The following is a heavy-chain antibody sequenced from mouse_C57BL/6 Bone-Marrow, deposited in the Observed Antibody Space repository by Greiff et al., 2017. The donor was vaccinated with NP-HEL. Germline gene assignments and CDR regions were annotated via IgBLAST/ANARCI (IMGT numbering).Heavy chain of an antibody. Sequence: EVKLVESGPGMVKPSQSLSLPCTVTGYSITSGYDWHWIRHFPGNNLEWMGYISYSGSTNYNPSLKSRISITHDTSKNHFFLKLNSVTTEDTATYYCARDGGIYYDYHYWYFDVWGTGTTVTVSS. V-gene: IGHV3-1*01. J-gene: IGHJ1*03. D-gene: IGHD2-4*01. CDR2: ISYSGST. CDR1: GYSITSGYD. CDR3: ARDGGIYYDYHYWYFDV.